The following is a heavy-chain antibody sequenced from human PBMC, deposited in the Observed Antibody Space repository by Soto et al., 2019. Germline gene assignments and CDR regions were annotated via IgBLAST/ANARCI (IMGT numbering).Heavy chain of an antibody. CDR1: GFTFSNYG. J-gene: IGHJ4*02. CDR2: ISDHGSDK. Sequence: QVQLVESGGGVVQPGRSLRLSCAASGFTFSNYGMHWVRQAPGKGLEWVAVISDHGSDKYYAASVKGRFTISRDNSKNTLYLQMDSLRAEDTAVYYCAKDHLTTTVTTVGYWGQGTRVTVSS. D-gene: IGHD4-17*01. CDR3: AKDHLTTTVTTVGY. V-gene: IGHV3-30*18.